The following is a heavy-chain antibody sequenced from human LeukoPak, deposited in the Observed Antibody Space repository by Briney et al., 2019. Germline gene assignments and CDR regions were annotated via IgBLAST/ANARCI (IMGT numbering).Heavy chain of an antibody. D-gene: IGHD2-15*01. CDR3: ARASWSFDY. J-gene: IGHJ4*02. CDR2: INHSGST. CDR1: GGAFSGYY. Sequence: SETPSLPRAVYGGAFSGYYWSWIRQPPGKGLEWIGEINHSGSTNYNPSLKSRVTISVDTSKNQFSLKLSSVTAADTAVYYCARASWSFDYWGQGTLVTVSS. V-gene: IGHV4-34*01.